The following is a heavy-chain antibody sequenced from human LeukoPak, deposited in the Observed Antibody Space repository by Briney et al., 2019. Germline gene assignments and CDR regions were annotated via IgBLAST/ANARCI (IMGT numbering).Heavy chain of an antibody. J-gene: IGHJ4*02. Sequence: SETLSLTCTVSGGSISSYYWSWIRQPPGKGLEWIGYIYTSGSTNYNPPLKSRVTISVDTSKNQFSLKLSSVTAADTAVYYCARQDGSSYYFDYWGQGTLVTVSS. CDR2: IYTSGST. D-gene: IGHD1-26*01. CDR3: ARQDGSSYYFDY. V-gene: IGHV4-4*09. CDR1: GGSISSYY.